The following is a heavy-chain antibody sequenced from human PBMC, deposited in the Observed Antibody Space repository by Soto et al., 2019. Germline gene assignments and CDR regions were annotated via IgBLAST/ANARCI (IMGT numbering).Heavy chain of an antibody. V-gene: IGHV3-33*01. CDR1: GFTFSSYG. CDR2: IWYDGSNK. Sequence: GGSLRLSCAASGFTFSSYGMHWVRQAPGKGLEWVAVIWYDGSNKYYADSVKGRFTISGDNSKNTLYLQMNSLRAEDTAVYYCARRSFGQIMVYPDSNYYYYYMDVWGKGTTVTVSS. D-gene: IGHD2-8*01. CDR3: ARRSFGQIMVYPDSNYYYYYMDV. J-gene: IGHJ6*03.